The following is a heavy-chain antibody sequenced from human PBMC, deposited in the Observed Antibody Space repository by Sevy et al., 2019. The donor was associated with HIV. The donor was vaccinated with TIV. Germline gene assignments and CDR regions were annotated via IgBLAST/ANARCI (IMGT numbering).Heavy chain of an antibody. CDR3: AVRRRVVIPGVVRRRDQFFFYGMAV. D-gene: IGHD2-2*01. CDR1: GGSFSGYY. J-gene: IGHJ6*02. V-gene: IGHV4-34*01. Sequence: SETLSLTCAVYGGSFSGYYWSWIRQPPGKGLEWIGEINHSGTTNYHPSLKSRVSISADTSKNQFSLKLTSVTAADTGVYYCAVRRRVVIPGVVRRRDQFFFYGMAVWGQGTTVTVSS. CDR2: INHSGTT.